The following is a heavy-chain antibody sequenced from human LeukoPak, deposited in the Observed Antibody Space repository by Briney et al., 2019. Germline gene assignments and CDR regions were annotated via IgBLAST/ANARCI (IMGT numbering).Heavy chain of an antibody. Sequence: SETLSLTCTVSGGSISSSSYYWGWIRQPPGKGLEWIGSIYYSGSTYYNPSLKSRVTISVDTSKNQFSLKLSSVTAADTAVYYCARDSYFHSSGWYGGYFDYWGQGTPVTVSS. CDR3: ARDSYFHSSGWYGGYFDY. D-gene: IGHD6-19*01. J-gene: IGHJ4*02. V-gene: IGHV4-39*02. CDR2: IYYSGST. CDR1: GGSISSSSYY.